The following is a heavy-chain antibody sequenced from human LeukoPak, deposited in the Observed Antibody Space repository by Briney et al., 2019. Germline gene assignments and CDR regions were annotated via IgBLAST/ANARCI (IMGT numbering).Heavy chain of an antibody. CDR1: GFTFSSYA. V-gene: IGHV3-30*01. J-gene: IGHJ4*02. CDR3: ARVEMATISPTYYFDY. CDR2: ISYDGSNK. Sequence: PGGSLRLSCAASGFTFSSYAMHWVRQAPGKGLEWVAVISYDGSNKYYADSVKGRFTISRDNSKNTLYLQMNSLRAEDTAVCYCARVEMATISPTYYFDYWGQGTLVTVSS. D-gene: IGHD5-24*01.